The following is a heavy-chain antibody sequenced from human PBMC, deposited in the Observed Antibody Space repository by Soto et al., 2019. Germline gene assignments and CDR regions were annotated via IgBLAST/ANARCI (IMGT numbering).Heavy chain of an antibody. CDR1: GFTFSSYS. Sequence: EVQLVESGGGLVKPGGSLRLSCAASGFTFSSYSMNWVRQAPGKGLEWVSSISSSSSYIYYADSVKGRFTISRDNAKNSLYLQMNSLRAEDTAVYYCARDFNNYYDSTPAGYFDYWGQGTLVTVSS. J-gene: IGHJ4*02. CDR3: ARDFNNYYDSTPAGYFDY. D-gene: IGHD3-22*01. CDR2: ISSSSSYI. V-gene: IGHV3-21*01.